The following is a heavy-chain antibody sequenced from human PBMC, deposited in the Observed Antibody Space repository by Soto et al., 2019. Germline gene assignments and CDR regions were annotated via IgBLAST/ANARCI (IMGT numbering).Heavy chain of an antibody. D-gene: IGHD2-15*01. CDR2: IYYSGST. J-gene: IGHJ4*02. CDR3: ARAGAATLSDY. V-gene: IGHV4-39*07. Sequence: PSETLSLTCAVSGTSISSSSYYWGWIRQPPGKGLEWIGSIYYSGSTYYNPSLKSRVTISVDTSKNQFSLKLSSVTAADTAVYYCARAGAATLSDYWGQGTLVTVSS. CDR1: GTSISSSSYY.